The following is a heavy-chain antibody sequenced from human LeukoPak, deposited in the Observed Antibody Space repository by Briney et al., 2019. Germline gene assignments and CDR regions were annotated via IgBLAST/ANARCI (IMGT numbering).Heavy chain of an antibody. CDR3: ARDLHGTGIHYYYYYGMDV. CDR2: IKQDGSEK. J-gene: IGHJ6*02. Sequence: GGSLRLSCAASGFTFSSYWMSWVRQAPGKGLEWVANIKQDGSEKYYVDSVKGRFTISRDNAKNSLFLQMNSLRAEDTAVYYCARDLHGTGIHYYYYYGMDVWGQGTTVTVSS. CDR1: GFTFSSYW. D-gene: IGHD3-10*01. V-gene: IGHV3-7*01.